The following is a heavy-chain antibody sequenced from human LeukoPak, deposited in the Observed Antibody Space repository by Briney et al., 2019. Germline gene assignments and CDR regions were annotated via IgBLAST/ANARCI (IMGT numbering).Heavy chain of an antibody. V-gene: IGHV1-2*02. J-gene: IGHJ4*02. D-gene: IGHD3-16*01. CDR3: ASCKELFPFLGVPQIPDY. Sequence: ASVKVSCKASGYTFTGYYMHWVRQAPGQGLEWMGWINPNSGGANYAQKFQGRVTMTRDTSISTAYMELSRLRSDDTAVYYCASCKELFPFLGVPQIPDYGGREPRVPVPS. CDR1: GYTFTGYY. CDR2: INPNSGGA.